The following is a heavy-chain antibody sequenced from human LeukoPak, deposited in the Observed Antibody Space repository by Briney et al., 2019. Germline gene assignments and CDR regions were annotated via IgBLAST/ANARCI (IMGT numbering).Heavy chain of an antibody. D-gene: IGHD1-26*01. Sequence: ASVKVSCKASGYTFTSYGISWVRQAPGQGLEWMGWISAYNGNTNYAQKLQGRVTMTTDTSTSTAYMELRSLRSDDTAVYYCARDRRSYPQGWFDPWGQGTLVTDSS. CDR2: ISAYNGNT. V-gene: IGHV1-18*01. J-gene: IGHJ5*02. CDR1: GYTFTSYG. CDR3: ARDRRSYPQGWFDP.